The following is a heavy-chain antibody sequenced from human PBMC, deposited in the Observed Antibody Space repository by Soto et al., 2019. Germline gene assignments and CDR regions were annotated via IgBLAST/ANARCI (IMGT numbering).Heavy chain of an antibody. CDR1: GFTFSSYS. CDR2: ISSSSSYI. V-gene: IGHV3-21*01. CDR3: ARTTTVTIRYYYGMDV. Sequence: GGSLRLSCAASGFTFSSYSMNWVRQAPGKGLEWVSSISSSSSYIYYADSVKGRFTISRDNAKNSLYLQMNSLRAEDTAVHYCARTTTVTIRYYYGMDVWGQGTTVTVSS. D-gene: IGHD4-17*01. J-gene: IGHJ6*02.